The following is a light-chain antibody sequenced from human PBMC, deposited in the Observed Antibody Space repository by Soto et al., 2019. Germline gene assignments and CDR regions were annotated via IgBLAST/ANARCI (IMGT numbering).Light chain of an antibody. CDR2: RND. Sequence: QSVLTQPPSASGTPGQTVTISCSGSSSNIGTYYVYWYQQLPGTAPNLLIYRNDQRPSGVPDRFSGSKSGTSASLAISGLRSEDEADHYCAAWGDSRSGSSWMFGGGTKLTVL. CDR1: SSNIGTYY. J-gene: IGLJ3*02. V-gene: IGLV1-47*01. CDR3: AAWGDSRSGSSWM.